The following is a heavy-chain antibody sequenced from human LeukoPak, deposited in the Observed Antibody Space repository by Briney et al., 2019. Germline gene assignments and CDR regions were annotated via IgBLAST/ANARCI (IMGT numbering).Heavy chain of an antibody. CDR1: GGTFSSYA. Sequence: ASVKVSCKASGGTFSSYAISWVRQAPGQGLEWMGTIIPIFGTANYAQKFQGRVTITTDESTSTAYMELSSLRSEDTAVYYCASCGSSTSWYFMDVWGKGTTVTVSS. V-gene: IGHV1-69*05. J-gene: IGHJ6*03. CDR2: IIPIFGTA. CDR3: ASCGSSTSWYFMDV. D-gene: IGHD2-2*01.